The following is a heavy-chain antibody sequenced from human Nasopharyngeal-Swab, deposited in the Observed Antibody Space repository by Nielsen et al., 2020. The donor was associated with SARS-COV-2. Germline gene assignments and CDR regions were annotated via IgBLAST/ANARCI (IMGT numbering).Heavy chain of an antibody. D-gene: IGHD3-22*01. V-gene: IGHV3-23*01. J-gene: IGHJ6*03. CDR3: AKDDTYYDSSGYNYYYYYYYMDV. CDR1: GFTFRSLA. Sequence: GEALKISRASTGFTFRSLAMRWDRQGPWKGLEGGSAIWGSGGSTYYGDFVKGRFTISRDNSKNTLYLQMNSLRAEDTAVYYCAKDDTYYDSSGYNYYYYYYYMDVWGKGTPVTVSS. CDR2: IWGSGGST.